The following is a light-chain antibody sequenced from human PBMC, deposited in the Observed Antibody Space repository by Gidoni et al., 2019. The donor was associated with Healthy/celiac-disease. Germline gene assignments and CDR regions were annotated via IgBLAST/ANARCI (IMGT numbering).Light chain of an antibody. CDR2: QDS. Sequence: SYELTPPPSVSVSPGQTASITCSGDKLGDKYACWYQQKPGQSPVLVIYQDSKRHSGIPERFSGSNSGNTATLTISGTQAMDEADYYCQAWDSSTGVFGGGTKLTVL. V-gene: IGLV3-1*01. CDR1: KLGDKY. J-gene: IGLJ2*01. CDR3: QAWDSSTGV.